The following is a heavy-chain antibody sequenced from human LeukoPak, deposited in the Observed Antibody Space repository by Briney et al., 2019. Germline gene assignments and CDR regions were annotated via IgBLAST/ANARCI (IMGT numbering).Heavy chain of an antibody. Sequence: ASVKVSCKASGGILSNYTISWVRQAPGQGLEWMGGLIPIFGTPYYAQNVQGRVTITADESTSTAFLELRSLKSEDTAVYYCARDRPGRELLPYFDYWGQGTLVTVSS. J-gene: IGHJ4*02. CDR1: GGILSNYT. D-gene: IGHD1-26*01. V-gene: IGHV1-69*01. CDR2: LIPIFGTP. CDR3: ARDRPGRELLPYFDY.